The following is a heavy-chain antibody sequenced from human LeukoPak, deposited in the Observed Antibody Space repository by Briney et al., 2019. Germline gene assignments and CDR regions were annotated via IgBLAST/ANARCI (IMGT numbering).Heavy chain of an antibody. CDR3: AILGGSDIVVFGGWFDP. Sequence: ASVKVSCKASGYTFTSYYMHWVRQAPGQGLEWMGRIIPILGIANYAQKFQGRVTITADKSTSTAYMELSSLRSEDTAVYYCAILGGSDIVVFGGWFDPWGQGTLVTVSS. V-gene: IGHV1-69*02. J-gene: IGHJ5*02. D-gene: IGHD2-15*01. CDR2: IIPILGIA. CDR1: GYTFTSYY.